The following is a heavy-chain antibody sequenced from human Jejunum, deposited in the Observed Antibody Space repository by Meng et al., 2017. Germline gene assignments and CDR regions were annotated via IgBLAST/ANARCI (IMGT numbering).Heavy chain of an antibody. J-gene: IGHJ6*02. D-gene: IGHD3-22*01. CDR2: IRQDGSDE. CDR3: ARDRYYDSDGYYWRRGMSV. Sequence: GESLKISCAASGFTFSSYCMSWVRQAPGKGLEWVANIRQDGSDESYGDSVKGRFTIFRDNAKNSLFLQMNSLRVEDTAVYYCARDRYYDSDGYYWRRGMSVWGQGTTVTVSS. V-gene: IGHV3-7*01. CDR1: GFTFSSYC.